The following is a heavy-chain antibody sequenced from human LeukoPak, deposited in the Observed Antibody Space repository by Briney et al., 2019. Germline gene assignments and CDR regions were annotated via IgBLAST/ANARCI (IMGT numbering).Heavy chain of an antibody. J-gene: IGHJ6*03. CDR2: MNPNSGNK. CDR3: ARGPQWRGDYYYMDV. Sequence: GASVKVSCKASGYSFTNFDINWVRRATGQGLEWMGWMNPNSGNKGYAQKFQGRVTMTMNTSITTAYMELSSLRSEDTAVYYCARGPQWRGDYYYMDVWGRGTTVTVSS. CDR1: GYSFTNFD. D-gene: IGHD6-19*01. V-gene: IGHV1-8*01.